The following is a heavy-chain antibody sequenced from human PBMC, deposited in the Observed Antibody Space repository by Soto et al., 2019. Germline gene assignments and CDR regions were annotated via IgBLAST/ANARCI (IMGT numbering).Heavy chain of an antibody. CDR3: ARGDSSGYHSPT. CDR1: GGTFSSYA. D-gene: IGHD3-22*01. Sequence: SVKVSCKASGGTFSSYAISWVRQAPGQGLEWMGGIIPIFGTANYAQKFQGRVTITADESTSTAYMELSSLRSEDTAVYHCARGDSSGYHSPTWGQGTLVTVYS. V-gene: IGHV1-69*13. J-gene: IGHJ5*02. CDR2: IIPIFGTA.